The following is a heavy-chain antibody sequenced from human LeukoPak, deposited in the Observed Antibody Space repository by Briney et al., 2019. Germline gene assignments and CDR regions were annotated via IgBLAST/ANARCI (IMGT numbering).Heavy chain of an antibody. CDR3: AREPHSYYDFWSGFTNRGAYFDY. V-gene: IGHV3-33*01. CDR1: GFTFSSYG. Sequence: PGGSLRLSCAASGFTFSSYGMHWVRQAPGKGLEWVAVIWYDGSNKYYADSVKGRFTISRDNSKNTLYLQVNSLRAEDTAVYYCAREPHSYYDFWSGFTNRGAYFDYWGQGTLVTVSS. J-gene: IGHJ4*02. D-gene: IGHD3-3*01. CDR2: IWYDGSNK.